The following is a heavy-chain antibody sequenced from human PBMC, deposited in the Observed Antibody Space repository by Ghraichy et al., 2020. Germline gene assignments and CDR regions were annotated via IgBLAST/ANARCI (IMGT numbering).Heavy chain of an antibody. Sequence: SETLSLTCAVYGESFNGYYWTWIRQSPGKGLEWIGEIHYSGATNYDPSLRSRVTISIDTSKKEFSLRLTAVTAADTALYFCARGPWGREGYYGVSYGMDVWGQGTTVTVSS. V-gene: IGHV4-34*01. CDR2: IHYSGAT. J-gene: IGHJ6*02. D-gene: IGHD3-16*01. CDR1: GESFNGYY. CDR3: ARGPWGREGYYGVSYGMDV.